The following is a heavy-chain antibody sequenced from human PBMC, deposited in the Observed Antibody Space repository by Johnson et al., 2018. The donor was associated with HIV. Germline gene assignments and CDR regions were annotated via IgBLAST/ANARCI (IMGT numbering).Heavy chain of an antibody. Sequence: QVQLVESGGGVVQPGRSLRLSCAASGFTFSSYAMHWVRQAPGKGLEWVSGIYSGGRTYYADSVKGRFTISRDNSKNTLYLQMNSLRAEDTAVYFCARDRRYYDSSGYYHDAFDIWGQGTMVTVSS. CDR3: ARDRRYYDSSGYYHDAFDI. CDR2: IYSGGRT. D-gene: IGHD3-22*01. V-gene: IGHV3-NL1*01. CDR1: GFTFSSYA. J-gene: IGHJ3*02.